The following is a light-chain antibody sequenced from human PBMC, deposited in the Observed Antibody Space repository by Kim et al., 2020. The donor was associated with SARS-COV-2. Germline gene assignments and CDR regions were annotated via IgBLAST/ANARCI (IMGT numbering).Light chain of an antibody. V-gene: IGKV3-15*01. J-gene: IGKJ2*01. CDR1: QSVNTT. CDR3: QQYDDWPPYT. Sequence: VSPGERATLSCKASQSVNTTLAWYQQRPGQAPRLLIFAASSRATGIPARFSGHGSGTEFTLAINSLQSEDVAVYYCQQYDDWPPYTFGQGTKLEI. CDR2: AAS.